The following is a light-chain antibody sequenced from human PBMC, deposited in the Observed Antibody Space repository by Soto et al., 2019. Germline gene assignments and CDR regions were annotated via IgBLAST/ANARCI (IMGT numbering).Light chain of an antibody. J-gene: IGLJ1*01. CDR2: YNN. CDR3: ATWDDSLSGYV. CDR1: SSNIGAGFD. Sequence: QSVLTQPPSVSGAPGQRVTISCTGSSSNIGAGFDVHWYHQIAGTAPKLLIYYNNQRPSGVPDRFSGSKSGTSASLAISGLRSEDEADYYCATWDDSLSGYVFGTGTKVTVL. V-gene: IGLV1-40*01.